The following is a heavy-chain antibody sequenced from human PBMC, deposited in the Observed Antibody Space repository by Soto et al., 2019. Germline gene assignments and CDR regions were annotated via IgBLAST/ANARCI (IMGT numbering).Heavy chain of an antibody. J-gene: IGHJ4*02. CDR3: AKVFRYPSGSYFYYFDY. CDR1: GFTFSSYA. D-gene: IGHD1-26*01. Sequence: GGSLRLSCAASGFTFSSYAMSWVRQAPGKGLEWVSAISGSGGSTYYADSVKGRFTISRDNSKNTLYLQMNSLRAEDTAVYYCAKVFRYPSGSYFYYFDYWGQGTLITVS. V-gene: IGHV3-23*01. CDR2: ISGSGGST.